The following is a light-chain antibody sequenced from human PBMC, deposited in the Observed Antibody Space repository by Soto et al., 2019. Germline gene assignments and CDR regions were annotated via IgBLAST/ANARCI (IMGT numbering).Light chain of an antibody. J-gene: IGKJ2*01. Sequence: DIQMTQAPSTLSASVGDRVTLICRASQSIGYWLAWYQHKPGKAPKGLIHKASSLASGVPSRFSGSGSGTHFTLTISSLQPADFATYYCQQYNSYFYTFGQGTKREI. CDR3: QQYNSYFYT. CDR1: QSIGYW. V-gene: IGKV1-5*03. CDR2: KAS.